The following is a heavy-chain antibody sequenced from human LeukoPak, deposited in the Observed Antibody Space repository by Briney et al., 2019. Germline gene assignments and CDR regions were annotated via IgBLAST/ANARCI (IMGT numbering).Heavy chain of an antibody. CDR3: ARARGYGDYPRGRYGMDV. V-gene: IGHV4-34*01. CDR2: INHSGST. CDR1: GGSFSGYY. Sequence: SETLSLTCAVYGGSFSGYYWSWVRQPPGKGLEWIGEINHSGSTNYNPSLKSRVTISVDTSKNQFSLKLSSVTAADTAVYYCARARGYGDYPRGRYGMDVWGQGTTVTVSS. D-gene: IGHD4-17*01. J-gene: IGHJ6*02.